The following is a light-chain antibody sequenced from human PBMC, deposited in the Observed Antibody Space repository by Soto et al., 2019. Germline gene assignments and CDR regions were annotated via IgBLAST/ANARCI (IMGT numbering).Light chain of an antibody. CDR1: SSDVGGYNY. J-gene: IGLJ3*02. CDR3: SSHAGIINVV. Sequence: QSVLTQPPSASGSPGQSVTISCTGTSSDVGGYNYVSWYQQHPGKAPKLMIYEVTTRPSGVPDRFSGSKSGNTASLTVSGLLAEDEADYYCSSHAGIINVVFGGGTKLTVL. V-gene: IGLV2-8*01. CDR2: EVT.